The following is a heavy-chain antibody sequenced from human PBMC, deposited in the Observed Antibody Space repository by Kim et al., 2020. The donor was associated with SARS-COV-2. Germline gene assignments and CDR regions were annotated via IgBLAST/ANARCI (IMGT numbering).Heavy chain of an antibody. J-gene: IGHJ6*02. CDR3: AKSDYYDSQGQSDYYYYYGMDV. Sequence: GGSLRLSCAASGFTFSSYAMSWVRQAPGKGLEWVSAISGSGGSTYYADSVKGRFTISRDNSKNTLYLQMNSLRAEDTAVYYCAKSDYYDSQGQSDYYYYYGMDVWGQGTTVTVSS. D-gene: IGHD3-22*01. V-gene: IGHV3-23*01. CDR1: GFTFSSYA. CDR2: ISGSGGST.